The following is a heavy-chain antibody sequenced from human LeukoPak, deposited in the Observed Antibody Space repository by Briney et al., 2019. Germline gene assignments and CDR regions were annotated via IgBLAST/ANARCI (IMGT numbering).Heavy chain of an antibody. CDR3: ARGGRGYSYGYWFDP. CDR1: GGSISSSTYY. J-gene: IGHJ5*02. D-gene: IGHD5-18*01. CDR2: IYYSGST. Sequence: SETLSLTCTVSGGSISSSTYYWGWIRQPPGKGLEWIGYIYYSGSTNYNPSLKSRVTISVDTSKNQFSLRLSSVTAADTAVYYCARGGRGYSYGYWFDPWGQGTLVTVSS. V-gene: IGHV4-61*05.